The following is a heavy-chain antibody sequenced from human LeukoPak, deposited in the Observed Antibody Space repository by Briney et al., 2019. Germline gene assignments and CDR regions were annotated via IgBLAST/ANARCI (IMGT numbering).Heavy chain of an antibody. V-gene: IGHV4-31*03. J-gene: IGHJ4*02. Sequence: PSETLSLTCTVSGGSISSGGYYWSWIRQHPGKGLEWIGYIYYSGSTYYNPSLKSRVTISVDTSKNQFSLKLSSVTAADTAVYYCARVGLADTAMGHWGQGTLVTVSS. CDR1: GGSISSGGYY. CDR3: ARVGLADTAMGH. D-gene: IGHD5-18*01. CDR2: IYYSGST.